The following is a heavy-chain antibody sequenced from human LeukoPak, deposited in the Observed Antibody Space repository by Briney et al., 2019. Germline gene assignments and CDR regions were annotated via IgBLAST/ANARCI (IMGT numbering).Heavy chain of an antibody. V-gene: IGHV3-53*01. J-gene: IGHJ4*02. Sequence: PSETLSLTCTVSGGSISRSFYYWGWIRQAPGKGLEWVSIIYSDGSTKYADSVKGRFTISRDNSENTVYLQMNSLRGEDTAVYYCARGGHNPGLFDYWGQGTLVTVSS. D-gene: IGHD5-24*01. CDR1: GGSISRSFYY. CDR2: IYSDGST. CDR3: ARGGHNPGLFDY.